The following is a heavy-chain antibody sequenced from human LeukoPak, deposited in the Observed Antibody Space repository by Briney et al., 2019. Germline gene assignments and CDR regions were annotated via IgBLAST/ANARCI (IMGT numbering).Heavy chain of an antibody. J-gene: IGHJ6*03. CDR1: GFTFSSYW. CDR2: IKQDGSEK. Sequence: GGSLCLSCAASGFTFSSYWMSWVRQAPGKGLEWVANIKQDGSEKFYVDSLKGRFTISRDNAKNSLYLQMNSLRAEDTAVYYCARDPYYDFWSGYYDYYMDVWGKGTTVTVSS. V-gene: IGHV3-7*01. CDR3: ARDPYYDFWSGYYDYYMDV. D-gene: IGHD3-3*01.